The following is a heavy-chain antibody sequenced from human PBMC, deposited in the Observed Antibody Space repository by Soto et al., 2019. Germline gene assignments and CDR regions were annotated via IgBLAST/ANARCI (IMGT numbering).Heavy chain of an antibody. CDR1: GDSVSSNSAA. D-gene: IGHD6-13*01. CDR2: TYYRSKWYN. V-gene: IGHV6-1*01. Sequence: PSQTLSLTCVISGDSVSSNSAAWNWIRQSPSRGLEWLGRTYYRSKWYNDYAVSVKSRITINPDTSKNQFSLQLNSVTPEDTAVYYCARDKGGKLQLPGYYYGMDVWGQGTTVTVSS. CDR3: ARDKGGKLQLPGYYYGMDV. J-gene: IGHJ6*02.